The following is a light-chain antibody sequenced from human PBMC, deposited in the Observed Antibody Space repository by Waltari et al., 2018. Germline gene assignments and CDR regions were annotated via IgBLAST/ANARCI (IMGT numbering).Light chain of an antibody. J-gene: IGLJ2*01. V-gene: IGLV2-23*01. CDR1: SSDVGQYNL. CDR3: CSYAGSSTSVV. CDR2: EGS. Sequence: QSAMTQPASVSGSPGQSITISCTGTSSDVGQYNLVSWFQQHPGKAPNLMIYEGSKRPSGVSNRFSGSKSGNTASLTISGLQAEDEADYYCCSYAGSSTSVVFGGGTKLTVL.